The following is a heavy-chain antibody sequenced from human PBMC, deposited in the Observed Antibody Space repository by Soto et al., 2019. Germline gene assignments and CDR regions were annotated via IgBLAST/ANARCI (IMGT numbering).Heavy chain of an antibody. D-gene: IGHD2-2*01. CDR3: ARQSCGSTSCFYDY. V-gene: IGHV1-2*02. Sequence: AASVKVSCKTSEYTFTDNYIYWIRQAPGQGLEWMGWLNPNSGATDFAQRFQGRVTLTSDTSISTAYMELNRLTSGDTAVFYCARQSCGSTSCFYDYWGPGTLVTVSS. CDR1: EYTFTDNY. J-gene: IGHJ4*02. CDR2: LNPNSGAT.